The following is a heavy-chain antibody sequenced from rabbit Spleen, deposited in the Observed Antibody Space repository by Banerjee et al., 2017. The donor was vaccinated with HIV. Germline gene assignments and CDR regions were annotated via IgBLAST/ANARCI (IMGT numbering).Heavy chain of an antibody. J-gene: IGHJ4*01. CDR1: GFSFSSSDY. CDR2: IVPIFGVT. CDR3: LREAGYGGYGDGNL. V-gene: IGHV1S7*01. Sequence: QSLEESGGGLVQPEGSLALTCKASGFSFSSSDYICWVRQAPGKGLEWIGYIVPIFGVTYYANWVNGRFTISSHNAQNTLYLQLNSLTAADTATYFCLREAGYGGYGDGNLWGQGTLVTVS. D-gene: IGHD6-1*01.